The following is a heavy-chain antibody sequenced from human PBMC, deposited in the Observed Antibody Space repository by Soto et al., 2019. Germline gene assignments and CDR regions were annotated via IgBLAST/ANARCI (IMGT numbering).Heavy chain of an antibody. CDR3: ARVPDD. CDR1: GGSIGRGGYS. CDR2: IYHSGSI. V-gene: IGHV4-30-2*01. J-gene: IGHJ4*02. Sequence: TLSLTCAVTGGSIGRGGYSWSWTRQPPGKGLEWIGYIYHSGSIYYNPSLKSRVTISEDRSKNQFSLKLSSVTAADTAVYYCARVPDDWGQGTLVTVS.